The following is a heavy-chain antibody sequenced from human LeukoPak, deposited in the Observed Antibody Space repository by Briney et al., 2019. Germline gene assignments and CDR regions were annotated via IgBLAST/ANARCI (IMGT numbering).Heavy chain of an antibody. Sequence: ASVKVSCKASGYTFTGYHMHWVRQAPGQGLEWMGRINPNSGDTNYAQKFQGRVTITADESTSTAYMELSSLRSEDTAVYYCARESLAAAGNFDYWGQGTLVTVSS. CDR1: GYTFTGYH. CDR3: ARESLAAAGNFDY. J-gene: IGHJ4*02. D-gene: IGHD6-13*01. CDR2: INPNSGDT. V-gene: IGHV1-2*06.